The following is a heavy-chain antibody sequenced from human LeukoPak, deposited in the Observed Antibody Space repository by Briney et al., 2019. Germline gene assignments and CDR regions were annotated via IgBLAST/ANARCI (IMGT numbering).Heavy chain of an antibody. Sequence: SSVKASCKASGGTFSSYAISWVRQAPGQGLEWMGGIIPIFGTANYAQKFQGRVTITADESTSTAYMELSSLRSEDTAVYYCARGETDSSGWTFFDYWGQGTLVTVSS. CDR3: ARGETDSSGWTFFDY. CDR1: GGTFSSYA. D-gene: IGHD6-19*01. CDR2: IIPIFGTA. J-gene: IGHJ4*02. V-gene: IGHV1-69*13.